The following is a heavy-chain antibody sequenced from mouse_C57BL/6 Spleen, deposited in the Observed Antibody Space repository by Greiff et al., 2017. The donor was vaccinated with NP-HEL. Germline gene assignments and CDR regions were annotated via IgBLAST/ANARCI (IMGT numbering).Heavy chain of an antibody. CDR3: ARGSKGYFDV. D-gene: IGHD1-1*01. Sequence: VQLQQSGAELVMPGASVKLSCKASGYTFTSYWMHWVKQRPGQGLEWIGEIDPSDSYTNYNQKFKGKSTLTVDKSSSTAYMQLSSLTSEDSAVYYCARGSKGYFDVWGTGTTVTVSS. CDR2: IDPSDSYT. J-gene: IGHJ1*03. CDR1: GYTFTSYW. V-gene: IGHV1-69*01.